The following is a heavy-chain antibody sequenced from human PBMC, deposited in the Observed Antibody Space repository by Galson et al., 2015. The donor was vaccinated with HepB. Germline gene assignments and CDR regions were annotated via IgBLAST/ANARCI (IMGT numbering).Heavy chain of an antibody. CDR3: ARVLVRGVIQYYYYGMDV. CDR2: INTNTGNP. CDR1: GYTFTSYA. Sequence: SVKVSCKASGYTFTSYAMNWVRQAPGQGLEWMGWINTNTGNPTYAQGFTGRFVFSLDTSVSTAYLQISSLRAEDTAVYYCARVLVRGVIQYYYYGMDVWGQGTTVIVSS. J-gene: IGHJ6*02. V-gene: IGHV7-4-1*02. D-gene: IGHD3-10*01.